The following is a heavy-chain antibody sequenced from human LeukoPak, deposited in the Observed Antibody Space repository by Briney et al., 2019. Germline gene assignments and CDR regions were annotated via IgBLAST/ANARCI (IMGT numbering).Heavy chain of an antibody. CDR2: INAGNGNT. D-gene: IGHD6-13*01. J-gene: IGHJ5*02. V-gene: IGHV1-3*01. CDR1: GYTFTSYA. Sequence: ASVKVSCKASGYTFTSYAMHWVRQAPGQRLEWMGWINAGNGNTKYSQKFQGRVTITRDTSASTAYMELSSLRSEDTAVYYCARGSAEQQLVRWESWFDPWGQGTLVTVSS. CDR3: ARGSAEQQLVRWESWFDP.